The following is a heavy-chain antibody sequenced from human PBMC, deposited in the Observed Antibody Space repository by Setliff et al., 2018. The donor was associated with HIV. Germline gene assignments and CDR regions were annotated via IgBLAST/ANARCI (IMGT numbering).Heavy chain of an antibody. CDR1: SGSFSGYY. CDR3: GGSYFYDSSGFYSNNWFDP. Sequence: SETLSLTCAVYSGSFSGYYWSWIRQHPGKGLEWIGEINHSGSTKYNPSLKSRVTISVDTSKNQFSLKLTSVTAADTAVYYCGGSYFYDSSGFYSNNWFDPWGQGTLVTVSS. J-gene: IGHJ5*02. CDR2: INHSGST. D-gene: IGHD3-22*01. V-gene: IGHV4-34*01.